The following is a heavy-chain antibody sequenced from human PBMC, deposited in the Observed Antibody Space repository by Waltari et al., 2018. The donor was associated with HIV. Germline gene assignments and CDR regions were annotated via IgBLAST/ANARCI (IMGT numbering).Heavy chain of an antibody. Sequence: QLQLQESGPGLVKPSETLSLTCTVSGGSISSSSYYWGWIRQPPGKGLEWIGSIYYSGSTYYNPSLKSRVTISVDTSKNQFSLKLSSVTAADTAVYYCARADIVLMVYAPHFDYWGQGTLATVSS. V-gene: IGHV4-39*01. J-gene: IGHJ4*02. D-gene: IGHD2-8*01. CDR2: IYYSGST. CDR3: ARADIVLMVYAPHFDY. CDR1: GGSISSSSYY.